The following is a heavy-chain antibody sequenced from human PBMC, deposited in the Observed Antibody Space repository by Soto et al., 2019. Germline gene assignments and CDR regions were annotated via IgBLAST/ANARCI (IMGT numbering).Heavy chain of an antibody. CDR2: ISGSGGST. D-gene: IGHD6-13*01. Sequence: AGGSLRLSCAASGFTFSSYAMSWVRQAPGKGLEWVSAISGSGGSTYYADSVKGRFTISRDNSKNTLYLQMNSLRAEDTAVYYCAKFGSSSWSRDYYYYGLDVWGQGTTVTVSS. CDR3: AKFGSSSWSRDYYYYGLDV. V-gene: IGHV3-23*01. CDR1: GFTFSSYA. J-gene: IGHJ6*02.